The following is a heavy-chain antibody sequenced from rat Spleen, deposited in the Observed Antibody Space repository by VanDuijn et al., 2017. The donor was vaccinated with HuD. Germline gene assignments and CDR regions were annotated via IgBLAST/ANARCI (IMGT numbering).Heavy chain of an antibody. CDR1: GFTFSNYG. CDR3: VRQDTSGYSNWFTY. D-gene: IGHD4-3*01. J-gene: IGHJ3*01. Sequence: EVQLVESGGGLVQPGRSLKVSCEASGFTFSNYGMHWIRQAPGKGLEWVASISNTGDTYYPDSVKGRFSVSRDNAKSTLYLQMDSLRSEDTATFYCVRQDTSGYSNWFTYWGQGTLVTVSS. CDR2: ISNTGDT. V-gene: IGHV5S13*01.